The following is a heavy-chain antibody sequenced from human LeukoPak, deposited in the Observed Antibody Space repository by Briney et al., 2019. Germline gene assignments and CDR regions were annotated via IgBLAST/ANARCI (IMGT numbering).Heavy chain of an antibody. CDR3: AHLVWEYVGGLDA. J-gene: IGHJ6*02. CDR1: GFILKRLC. V-gene: IGHV3-53*01. Sequence: GALRLFRVTSGFILKRLCQDLVRQAPRKGLGLVSGIYTNGRTRYADFVNGRFTISRDNSKNTLFLEMNSLRVEDTAVYYCAHLVWEYVGGLDAWGQGTTVTVS. CDR2: IYTNGRT. D-gene: IGHD3/OR15-3a*01.